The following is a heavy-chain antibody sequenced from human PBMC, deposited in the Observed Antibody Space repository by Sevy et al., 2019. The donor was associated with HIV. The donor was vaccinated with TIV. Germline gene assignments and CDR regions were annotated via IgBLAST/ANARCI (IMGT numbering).Heavy chain of an antibody. D-gene: IGHD2-15*01. CDR1: GFTFSSFW. V-gene: IGHV3-7*01. CDR3: ARDLVVRNWFDP. Sequence: GGSLRLSCAASGFTFSSFWMSWVRQAPGKGLEWVANINQDGSEKYYVDSMKGRFTISRDNAQNSLYLQMSSLRAEDTAVYYCARDLVVRNWFDPWGQGTLVTVSS. CDR2: INQDGSEK. J-gene: IGHJ5*02.